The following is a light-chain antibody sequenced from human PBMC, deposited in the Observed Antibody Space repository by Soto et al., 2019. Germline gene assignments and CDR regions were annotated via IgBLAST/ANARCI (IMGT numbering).Light chain of an antibody. Sequence: EIVMTQSPATLSLSHGERATLSCRASQSVSSNLAWYQQKPGQAPRLLIYGASTRATGIPARFSGSGSGTEFTLTISSLQSEDFAVYYCQQYNNWLTFGGGTKVDIK. CDR2: GAS. J-gene: IGKJ4*01. CDR3: QQYNNWLT. V-gene: IGKV3-15*01. CDR1: QSVSSN.